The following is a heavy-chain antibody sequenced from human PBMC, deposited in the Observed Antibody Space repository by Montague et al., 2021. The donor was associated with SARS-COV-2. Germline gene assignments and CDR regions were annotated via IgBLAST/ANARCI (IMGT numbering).Heavy chain of an antibody. D-gene: IGHD2-15*01. CDR3: AMSGVSNGIDY. V-gene: IGHV4-59*08. CDR1: GDSINNYY. J-gene: IGHJ4*02. CDR2: IYNNGGNT. Sequence: SETLSLTCTVSGDSINNYYWSWISQPPGRGLQWIGYIYNNGGNTDYNPSLKSRVTISVDTSKNQFSLKLTSVTAADTAVYYCAMSGVSNGIDYWGQGSLVTVSS.